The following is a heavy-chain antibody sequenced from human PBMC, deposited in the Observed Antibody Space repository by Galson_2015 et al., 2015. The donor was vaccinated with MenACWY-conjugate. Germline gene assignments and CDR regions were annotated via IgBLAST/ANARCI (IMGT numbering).Heavy chain of an antibody. D-gene: IGHD5-12*01. V-gene: IGHV1-3*01. CDR1: GYTFSNYA. CDR2: INGGSGNT. J-gene: IGHJ5*02. CDR3: ARGRVDDRPVGTISWLDP. Sequence: SVKISCKASGYTFSNYAVHWMRHAPGQSLQWMGWINGGSGNTEHSQKFQDRVTITSDTSANTAYMELRSLSEEDTAIYYCARGRVDDRPVGTISWLDPWGQGTLVTVFS.